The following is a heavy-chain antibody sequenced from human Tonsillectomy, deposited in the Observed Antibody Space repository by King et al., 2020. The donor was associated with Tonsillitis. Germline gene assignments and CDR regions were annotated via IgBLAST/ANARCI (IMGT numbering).Heavy chain of an antibody. D-gene: IGHD2-8*01. Sequence: VQLVESGGAVVQPGGSLRLSCAASGFTFENHAMHWVRQAPGKGLEWVSVITGDGAATYYADAVKGRFTISRDNSKNSLFLQMNSLRAEDTALYYCAKDLAMVDTCPPYDAFDVWGQVTMVTVSS. CDR1: GFTFENHA. CDR2: ITGDGAAT. CDR3: AKDLAMVDTCPPYDAFDV. J-gene: IGHJ3*01. V-gene: IGHV3-43D*04.